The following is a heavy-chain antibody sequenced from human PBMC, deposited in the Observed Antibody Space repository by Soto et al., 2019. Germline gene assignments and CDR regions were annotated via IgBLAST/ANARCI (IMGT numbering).Heavy chain of an antibody. Sequence: LSSLFSGFTFSDYYMSWIRQAPGKGLEWVSYISSSSSYTNYADSVKGRFTISRDNAKNSLYLQMNSLRAEDTAVYYCARNSSGVYGMDVWGQGTTVTVSS. CDR1: GFTFSDYY. CDR3: ARNSSGVYGMDV. CDR2: ISSSSSYT. D-gene: IGHD6-25*01. J-gene: IGHJ6*02. V-gene: IGHV3-11*06.